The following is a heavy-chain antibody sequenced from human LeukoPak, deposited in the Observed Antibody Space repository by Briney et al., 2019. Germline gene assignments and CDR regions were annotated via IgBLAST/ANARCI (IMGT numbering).Heavy chain of an antibody. CDR2: INSSGSTI. V-gene: IGHV3-11*04. Sequence: GGSLRLYCAASRFTFSDYYMSWIRQAPGKGLEWVSYINSSGSTIYYADSVKGRFTISRDNAKNSLYLQMNSLRAEDTAVYYCARDLVTMIVVVTPDAFDIWGQGTMVTVSS. J-gene: IGHJ3*02. CDR3: ARDLVTMIVVVTPDAFDI. CDR1: RFTFSDYY. D-gene: IGHD3-22*01.